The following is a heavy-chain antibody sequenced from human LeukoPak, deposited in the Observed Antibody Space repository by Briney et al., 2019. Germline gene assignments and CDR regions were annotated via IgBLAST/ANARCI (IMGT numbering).Heavy chain of an antibody. CDR3: ARAFDFWSSYPLGY. Sequence: SETLSLTCTVSGGSISSYYWSWIRQPAGKGLEWIGRIYISGSTNYNPSLKSRVTMSVDTSKNQFSLKLSSVTAADTAVYYCARAFDFWSSYPLGYWGRGALVTVSS. D-gene: IGHD3-3*01. CDR1: GGSISSYY. V-gene: IGHV4-4*07. CDR2: IYISGST. J-gene: IGHJ4*02.